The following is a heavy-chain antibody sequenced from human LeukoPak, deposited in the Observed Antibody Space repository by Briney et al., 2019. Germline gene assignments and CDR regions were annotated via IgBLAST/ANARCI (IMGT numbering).Heavy chain of an antibody. V-gene: IGHV3-23*01. D-gene: IGHD2-2*01. J-gene: IGHJ4*02. CDR3: ASYSTRNY. Sequence: GGSLRLSCAASGFMFGNHAMSWVRQAPGKGLEWVSAISLSGDNAYYADSVKGRFTISRDNSKNTLSLQMNSLRAEDTAVYDCASYSTRNYWGQGTLVTVSS. CDR1: GFMFGNHA. CDR2: ISLSGDNA.